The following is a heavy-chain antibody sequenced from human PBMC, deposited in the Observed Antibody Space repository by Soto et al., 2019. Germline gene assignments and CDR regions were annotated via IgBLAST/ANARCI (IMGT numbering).Heavy chain of an antibody. CDR2: IFHSGST. J-gene: IGHJ4*02. CDR1: GASISSESYY. Sequence: PSETLCLTCAVSGASISSESYYWGWIRQPPGKGLEWIGSIFHSGSTYYNPSLKSRVAISVDTSKNQMSLRLSSVIAADTAVYYCARASVDTAMVPLVYWGQGTLVTVSS. V-gene: IGHV4-39*01. CDR3: ARASVDTAMVPLVY. D-gene: IGHD5-18*01.